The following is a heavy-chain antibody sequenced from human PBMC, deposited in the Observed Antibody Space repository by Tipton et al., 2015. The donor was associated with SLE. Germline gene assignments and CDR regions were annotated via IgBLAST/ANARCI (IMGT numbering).Heavy chain of an antibody. CDR2: IYPGDSDR. V-gene: IGHV5-51*03. Sequence: QLVQSGAEVKKPGDSLKISCTGSGYTFTNHWIGWVRQLPGKGLEWMAIIYPGDSDRRYSPSFQGQVTISVDKSISTAYLQWGSLKASDTAMYYCARRKSSSSGEFDNWGQGTLVTVSS. CDR1: GYTFTNHW. D-gene: IGHD6-6*01. CDR3: ARRKSSSSGEFDN. J-gene: IGHJ4*02.